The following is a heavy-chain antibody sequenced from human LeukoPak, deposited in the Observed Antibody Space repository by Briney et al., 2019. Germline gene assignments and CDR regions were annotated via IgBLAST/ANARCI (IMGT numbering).Heavy chain of an antibody. CDR2: IKSKADGGTT. Sequence: PGGSLRLSCAVSEFSFSAAWMSWVRQAPGKGLEWVGRIKSKADGGTTDYAAPVKGRFTISRDDSKNTAYLQMNSLKTEDTAVYYCTRRQENRGHHAGSWGQGTLVTVSS. CDR1: EFSFSAAW. J-gene: IGHJ5*02. CDR3: TRRQENRGHHAGS. V-gene: IGHV3-15*01. D-gene: IGHD1-1*01.